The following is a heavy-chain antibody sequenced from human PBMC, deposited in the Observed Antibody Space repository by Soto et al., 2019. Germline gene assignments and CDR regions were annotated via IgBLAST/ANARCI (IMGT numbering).Heavy chain of an antibody. CDR3: TRQRTGTGTTDY. Sequence: GGSLRLSCAASGFTFSDSPIHWVRQASGKGLEWVGRIRDKGNNYATAYAASVRGRFTISRDDSTNTAWLQMNSLKTEDTAIYYCTRQRTGTGTTDYWGQGTLVTVSS. J-gene: IGHJ4*02. V-gene: IGHV3-73*01. CDR2: IRDKGNNYAT. D-gene: IGHD1-7*01. CDR1: GFTFSDSP.